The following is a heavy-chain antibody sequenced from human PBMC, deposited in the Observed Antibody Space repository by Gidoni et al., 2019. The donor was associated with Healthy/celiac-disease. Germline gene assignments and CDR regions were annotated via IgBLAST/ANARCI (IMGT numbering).Heavy chain of an antibody. Sequence: EVQLLESGGGLVQPGGSLRLSCAASGFTFSSYAMSWVRQAPGKGLEWVSAISGSGGSTYYADSVKGRFTISRYNSKNTLYLQMNSLSAEDTAVYYCAKDLARWELQGSEYYWGQGTLVTVSS. CDR1: GFTFSSYA. D-gene: IGHD1-26*01. CDR3: AKDLARWELQGSEYY. J-gene: IGHJ4*02. V-gene: IGHV3-23*01. CDR2: ISGSGGST.